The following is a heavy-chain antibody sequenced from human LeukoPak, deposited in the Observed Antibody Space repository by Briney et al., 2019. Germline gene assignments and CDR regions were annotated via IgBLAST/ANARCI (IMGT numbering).Heavy chain of an antibody. J-gene: IGHJ4*02. V-gene: IGHV3-48*02. CDR1: GFTFSTYS. Sequence: PGGSLRLSCAASGFTFSTYSMNWVRQAPGKGLEWVSYISYSSSAIYYADSVKGRFTISRDNAKNSLYLQMNSLRDEDTAVYYCARDIKGQQLVLSMSDYWGQGTLVTVSS. CDR3: ARDIKGQQLVLSMSDY. CDR2: ISYSSSAI. D-gene: IGHD6-13*01.